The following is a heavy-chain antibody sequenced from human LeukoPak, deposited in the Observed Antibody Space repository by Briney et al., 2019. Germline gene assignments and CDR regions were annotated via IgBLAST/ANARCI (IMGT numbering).Heavy chain of an antibody. J-gene: IGHJ4*02. CDR3: ARVIWSRGYYYDS. CDR1: GGSISSYY. Sequence: SETLSLTCTVCGGSISSYYWSWIRQPTGKGLEGIGYIYYSGSTNYNASLKSRVTISVDTSKNQFSLKLSSVTAADTAVYYCARVIWSRGYYYDSWGQGTMVTVSS. CDR2: IYYSGST. D-gene: IGHD3-22*01. V-gene: IGHV4-59*08.